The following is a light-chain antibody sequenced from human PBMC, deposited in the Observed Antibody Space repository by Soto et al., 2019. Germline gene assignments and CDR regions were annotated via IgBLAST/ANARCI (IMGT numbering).Light chain of an antibody. J-gene: IGKJ1*01. V-gene: IGKV3-20*01. CDR3: QQYGSSPGT. Sequence: EIVLTQSPGTLSLSPGERATLSCRASQSVSSSYLAWYQQKPGQAPRLLIYGACSRATGIPDRFSGSGSGTDFTLTISRLEPEDFALYYCQQYGSSPGTFGQGTKVEIK. CDR1: QSVSSSY. CDR2: GAC.